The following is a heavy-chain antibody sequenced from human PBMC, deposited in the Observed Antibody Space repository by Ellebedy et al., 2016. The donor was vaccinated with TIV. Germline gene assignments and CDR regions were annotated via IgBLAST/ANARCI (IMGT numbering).Heavy chain of an antibody. CDR3: ASPFPNPLITGVREDY. CDR2: INHSGST. Sequence: SETLSLXCAVFRGSFSGYYWSWIRQPPGKELEWIGEINHSGSTNYNPSLKSRVTISIDTAKNQFSLKVSSVTAADTAIYYCASPFPNPLITGVREDYWGQGTLVTVSS. D-gene: IGHD7-27*01. V-gene: IGHV4-34*01. CDR1: RGSFSGYY. J-gene: IGHJ4*02.